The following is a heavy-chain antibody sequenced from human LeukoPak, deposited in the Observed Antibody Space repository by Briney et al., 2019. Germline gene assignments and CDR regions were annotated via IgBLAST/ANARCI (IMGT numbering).Heavy chain of an antibody. J-gene: IGHJ4*02. Sequence: PSETLSLTCAVSGGSISSYYWSWIRQPPGKGLEWIGYIYYSGSTNYNPSLKSRVTISVDTSKNQFSLKLSSVTAADTAVYYCATWGSRDYFDYWGQGTLVTVSS. CDR2: IYYSGST. V-gene: IGHV4-59*01. CDR1: GGSISSYY. D-gene: IGHD1-26*01. CDR3: ATWGSRDYFDY.